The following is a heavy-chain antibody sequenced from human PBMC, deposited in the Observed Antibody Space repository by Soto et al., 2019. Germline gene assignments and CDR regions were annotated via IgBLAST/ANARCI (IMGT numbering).Heavy chain of an antibody. CDR2: ISYDGSNK. D-gene: IGHD6-6*01. CDR1: GFTFSSYG. V-gene: IGHV3-30*03. CDR3: ASSAAGYYYYYGMDV. Sequence: ESGGGVVQPGRSLRLSCAASGFTFSSYGMHWVRQAPGKGLEWVAVISYDGSNKYYADSVKGRFTISRDNSKNTLYLQMNSLRAEDTAVYYCASSAAGYYYYYGMDVWGQGTTVTVSS. J-gene: IGHJ6*02.